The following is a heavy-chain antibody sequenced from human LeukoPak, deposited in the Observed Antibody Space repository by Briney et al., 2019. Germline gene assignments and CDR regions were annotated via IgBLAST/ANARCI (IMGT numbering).Heavy chain of an antibody. V-gene: IGHV3-7*01. CDR2: IKQDGSEK. D-gene: IGHD2-15*01. Sequence: SGGSLRLSCATTGFTFSSYWMSWVRQAPGKGLEWVANIKQDGSEKYYVDSVKGRFTISRDNAKNSLYLQMNSLRAEDTAVYYCATDVCSGGSCYGGDWGQGTLVTVSS. CDR3: ATDVCSGGSCYGGD. J-gene: IGHJ4*02. CDR1: GFTFSSYW.